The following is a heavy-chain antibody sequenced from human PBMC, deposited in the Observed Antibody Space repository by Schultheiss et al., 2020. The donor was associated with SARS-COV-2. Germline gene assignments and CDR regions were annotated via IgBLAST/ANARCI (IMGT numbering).Heavy chain of an antibody. Sequence: GESLKISCAASGFTFSSYAMSWVRQAPGKGLEWVSAISGSGGSTYYADSVKGRFTISRDNSKNTLYLQMNSLRAEDTAVYYCAKDRPRVVPAAMPIDYWGQGTLVTVSS. CDR1: GFTFSSYA. CDR2: ISGSGGST. V-gene: IGHV3-23*01. D-gene: IGHD2-2*01. CDR3: AKDRPRVVPAAMPIDY. J-gene: IGHJ4*02.